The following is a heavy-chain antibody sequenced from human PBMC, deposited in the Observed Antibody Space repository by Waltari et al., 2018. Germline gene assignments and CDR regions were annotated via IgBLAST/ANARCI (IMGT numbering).Heavy chain of an antibody. Sequence: QLQRQESGPGRVKPSGALSVPCTVSCGSIRRSSYHWCWIRQPPGKGLDWIGSFYYSGSTYYTPSLKSRVTIAVDTSKNQFSLKLSSVTAADTAVYYCATTNSIWFDPWGQATLVTVSS. J-gene: IGHJ5*02. V-gene: IGHV4-39*01. CDR1: CGSIRRSSYH. CDR2: FYYSGST. CDR3: ATTNSIWFDP. D-gene: IGHD2-8*01.